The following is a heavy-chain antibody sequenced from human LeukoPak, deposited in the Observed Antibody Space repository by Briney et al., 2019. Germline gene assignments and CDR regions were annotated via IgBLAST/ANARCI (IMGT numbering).Heavy chain of an antibody. CDR2: INHSGST. D-gene: IGHD2-2*01. CDR3: ARGDIVVVPAARASWFDP. J-gene: IGHJ5*02. V-gene: IGHV4-34*01. CDR1: GGSFSGYY. Sequence: SETLSLTCAVYGGSFSGYYWSWIRQPPGKGLEWIVEINHSGSTNYNPSLKSRVTISVDTSKNQFSLKLSSVTAADTAVYYCARGDIVVVPAARASWFDPWGQGTLVTVSS.